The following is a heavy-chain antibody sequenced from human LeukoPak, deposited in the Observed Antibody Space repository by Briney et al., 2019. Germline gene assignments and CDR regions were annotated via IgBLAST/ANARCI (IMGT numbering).Heavy chain of an antibody. CDR1: GFTFSGSA. J-gene: IGHJ5*02. V-gene: IGHV3-73*01. CDR3: ASTLIYCSSTSCGWFDP. D-gene: IGHD2-2*01. CDR2: IRSKANSYAT. Sequence: GGSLRLSCAASGFTFSGSAMHWVRQASGKGLEWVGRIRSKANSYATAYAASVKGRFTISRDDSKNTAYLQMNSLKTEDTAVYYCASTLIYCSSTSCGWFDPWGQGTLVTVSS.